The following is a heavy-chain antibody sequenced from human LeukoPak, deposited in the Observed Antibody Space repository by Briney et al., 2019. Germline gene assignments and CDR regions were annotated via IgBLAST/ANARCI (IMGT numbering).Heavy chain of an antibody. J-gene: IGHJ5*02. D-gene: IGHD3-22*01. V-gene: IGHV4-39*01. CDR2: IDSRRNI. Sequence: SETLSLTCTVSYESISSSSHYWGWIRRHPGRGLEWIGSIDSRRNIHSNPSLDSRATISVDTSKNQFSLKLSSVTAADTAVYYCARTKYYFDSSDYFFFDPWGQGILVTVSS. CDR3: ARTKYYFDSSDYFFFDP. CDR1: YESISSSSHY.